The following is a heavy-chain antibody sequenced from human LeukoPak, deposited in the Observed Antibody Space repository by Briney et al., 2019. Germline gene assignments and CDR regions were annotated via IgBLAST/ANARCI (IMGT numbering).Heavy chain of an antibody. J-gene: IGHJ4*02. V-gene: IGHV3-74*01. Sequence: GGSLRLSCAASGFTVSSNYMSWVRQAPGKGLEWVYRINSDGSTTSYADSVKGRFTISRDNAKNTLYLQMNSLRAGDTAVYFCARSPHDYWGQGTLVTVSS. CDR1: GFTVSSNY. CDR2: INSDGSTT. CDR3: ARSPHDY.